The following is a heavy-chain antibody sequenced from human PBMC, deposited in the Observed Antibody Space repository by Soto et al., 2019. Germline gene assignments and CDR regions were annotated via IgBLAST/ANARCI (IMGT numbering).Heavy chain of an antibody. CDR1: SGTISSRSHY. J-gene: IGHJ6*02. V-gene: IGHV4-39*01. CDR3: ARQGRNTRIVLIKHYATDF. CDR2: IDDSGST. D-gene: IGHD1-1*01. Sequence: SETLSLTCTVSSGTISSRSHYWAWIRQPPGEGLEWIGVIDDSGSTHYSESLKSRVTISVDTSKNQFSLKVSSVTATGTAVYYCARQGRNTRIVLIKHYATDFWGQGTAVTVSS.